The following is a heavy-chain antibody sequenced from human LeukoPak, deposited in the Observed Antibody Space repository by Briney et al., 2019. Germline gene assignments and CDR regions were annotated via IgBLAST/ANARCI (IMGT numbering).Heavy chain of an antibody. D-gene: IGHD3-16*01. CDR2: FDPEDGET. CDR1: GYTLTELS. Sequence: ASVTVSCTVSGYTLTELSMHWVRQAPGKGLEWMGGFDPEDGETIYAQKFQGRVTMTEDTSTDTAYMELSSLRSEDTAVYYCATSLGNLPQFDYWGQGTLVTVSS. CDR3: ATSLGNLPQFDY. V-gene: IGHV1-24*01. J-gene: IGHJ4*02.